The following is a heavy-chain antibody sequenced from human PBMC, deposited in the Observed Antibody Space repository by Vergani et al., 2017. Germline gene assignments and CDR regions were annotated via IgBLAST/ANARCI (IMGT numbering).Heavy chain of an antibody. CDR3: ARDSSSLYYTYYYYYGMDV. CDR1: GYSISSGYY. J-gene: IGHJ6*02. V-gene: IGHV4-38-2*02. Sequence: QVQLQESGPGLVKPSETLSLTCTVSGYSISSGYYWGWIRQPPXKGLEWIGSIYHSGSTYYNPSLKSRVTISVDTSKNQFSLKLSSVTAADTAVYYCARDSSSLYYTYYYYYGMDVWGRGPTVTVSS. D-gene: IGHD6-13*01. CDR2: IYHSGST.